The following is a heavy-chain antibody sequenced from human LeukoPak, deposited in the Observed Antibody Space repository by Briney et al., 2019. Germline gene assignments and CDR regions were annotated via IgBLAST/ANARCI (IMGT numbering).Heavy chain of an antibody. CDR2: IRSKAYGGTT. CDR1: RLTFGDYA. D-gene: IGHD3-22*01. Sequence: GGSLRLSCTASRLTFGDYAMSWVRQAPGKGLEWVGFIRSKAYGGTTEYAASVKGRFTISRDDSKSIAYLQMNSLKTEDTAVYYCTREDNNYYDSSGYPHYYYYYYMDVWGKGTTVTVSS. V-gene: IGHV3-49*04. J-gene: IGHJ6*03. CDR3: TREDNNYYDSSGYPHYYYYYYMDV.